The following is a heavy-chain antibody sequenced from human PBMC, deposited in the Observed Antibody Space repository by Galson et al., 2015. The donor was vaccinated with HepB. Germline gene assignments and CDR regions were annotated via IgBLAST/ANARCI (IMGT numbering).Heavy chain of an antibody. V-gene: IGHV1-18*01. D-gene: IGHD2-15*01. CDR3: ARDRLHSLDY. Sequence: SVKVSCKASGYTFTSNGISWVRQAPGHGLEWMGWISDNTGNTNYAQKFQGRVNLTRDTSTSSVQMELRGLRIDDTAGYYCARDRLHSLDYWGPGSLVTVSS. CDR2: ISDNTGNT. J-gene: IGHJ4*02. CDR1: GYTFTSNG.